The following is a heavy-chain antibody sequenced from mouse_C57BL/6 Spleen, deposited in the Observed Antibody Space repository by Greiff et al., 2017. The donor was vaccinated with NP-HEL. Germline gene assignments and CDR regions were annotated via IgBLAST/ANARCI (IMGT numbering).Heavy chain of an antibody. Sequence: EVQLQQSGPELVKPGASVKISCKASGYSFTDYNMNWVKQSNGKSLEWIGVINPNYGTTSYNQKFKGKATLTVDQSSSPAYMQLYSLTSEDSAVXSCARSNYSNLRFAYWGQGTLVTVSA. CDR1: GYSFTDYN. J-gene: IGHJ3*01. CDR2: INPNYGTT. V-gene: IGHV1-39*01. CDR3: ARSNYSNLRFAY. D-gene: IGHD2-5*01.